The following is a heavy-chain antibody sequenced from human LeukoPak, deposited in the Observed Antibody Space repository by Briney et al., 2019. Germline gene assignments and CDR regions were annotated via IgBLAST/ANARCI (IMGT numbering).Heavy chain of an antibody. D-gene: IGHD2-2*01. Sequence: GASLRLSCAASGFTFSDYYMSWIRQAPGKGLDGVSYISSSGSTIYYADSVKGRFSISRDNAKNSLYLEMNSLRADDTAVYYCARVAGGVPAAELDYWGQGTLVTVSS. CDR1: GFTFSDYY. V-gene: IGHV3-11*01. CDR2: ISSSGSTI. CDR3: ARVAGGVPAAELDY. J-gene: IGHJ4*02.